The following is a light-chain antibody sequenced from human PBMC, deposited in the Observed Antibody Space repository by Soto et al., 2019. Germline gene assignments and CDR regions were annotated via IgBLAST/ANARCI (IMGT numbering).Light chain of an antibody. V-gene: IGKV3-15*01. J-gene: IGKJ4*01. CDR3: PQYQKWPLP. Sequence: ERAALPCRASQSVSSNYFAWYQQKPGQAPRLLIDGVSTRATGIPARFSGSGSGTEFTLTISSLQSEDFAVYSCPQYQKWPLPFAEGT. CDR2: GVS. CDR1: QSVSSNY.